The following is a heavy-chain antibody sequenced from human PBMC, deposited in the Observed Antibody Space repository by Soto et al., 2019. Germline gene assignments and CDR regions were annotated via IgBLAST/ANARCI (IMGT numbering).Heavy chain of an antibody. J-gene: IGHJ4*01. CDR2: IRSDGDRI. CDR3: VKDHPALEY. V-gene: IGHV3-64D*06. CDR1: GFTFSDYA. Sequence: EVQLVESGGGLVQPGGSLRLTCSASGFTFSDYAMHWVRQAPGKGLEYVSVIRSDGDRIYYADSVKGRFTISRDNSKITLFLQMNSLRPDDTAMYYCVKDHPALEYWGHGTLVTVSS.